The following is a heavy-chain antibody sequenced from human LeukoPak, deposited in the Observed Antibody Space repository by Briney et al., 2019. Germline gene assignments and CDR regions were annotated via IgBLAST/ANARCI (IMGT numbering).Heavy chain of an antibody. Sequence: ASGKVCCKASGYTFTSYGISWGRQAPGQGVGGRGGIRAYNGTTNYAQKLQRRFTITTDTSTSTAYMKLRSLRSDDTAVYYCARSPTVTTPDWYFDLWGRGTLVTGPS. J-gene: IGHJ2*01. CDR3: ARSPTVTTPDWYFDL. V-gene: IGHV1-18*01. CDR2: IRAYNGTT. D-gene: IGHD4-17*01. CDR1: GYTFTSYG.